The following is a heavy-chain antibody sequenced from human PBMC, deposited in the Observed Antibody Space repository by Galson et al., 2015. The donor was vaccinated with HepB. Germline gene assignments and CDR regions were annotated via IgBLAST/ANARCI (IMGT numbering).Heavy chain of an antibody. CDR2: INPSGGST. J-gene: IGHJ3*02. V-gene: IGHV1-46*01. D-gene: IGHD2/OR15-2a*01. CDR3: ARGDEAMNSKAVTRAFDI. CDR1: GYTFTSYY. Sequence: SVKVSCKASGYTFTSYYMHWVRQAPGQGLEWMGIINPSGGSTSYAQKFQGRVTMTRDTSTSTVYMELSSLRSEDTAVYYCARGDEAMNSKAVTRAFDIWGQGTMVTVSS.